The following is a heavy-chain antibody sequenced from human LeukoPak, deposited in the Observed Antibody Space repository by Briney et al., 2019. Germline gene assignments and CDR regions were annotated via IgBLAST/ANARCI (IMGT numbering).Heavy chain of an antibody. V-gene: IGHV5-51*01. D-gene: IGHD6-13*01. J-gene: IGHJ6*03. CDR3: ARQGAAGKYYYYYMDV. Sequence: GESLKISCKASGYSFINYWIGWVRQMPGKGLEWMGIIYPGDSDTRYSPSFQGQVTISADKSISTAYLQWSSLKASDTAIYYCARQGAAGKYYYYYMDVWGKGTTVTVSS. CDR1: GYSFINYW. CDR2: IYPGDSDT.